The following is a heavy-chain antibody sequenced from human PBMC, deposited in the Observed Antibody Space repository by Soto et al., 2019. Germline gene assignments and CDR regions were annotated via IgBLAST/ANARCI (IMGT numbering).Heavy chain of an antibody. CDR2: ISYDGSNK. D-gene: IGHD6-19*01. CDR1: GFTFSSYG. CDR3: AKDRMPYSSGWYPDY. Sequence: QVQLVESGGGVVQPGRSQRLSCAASGFTFSSYGMHWVRQAPGKGLEWVAVISYDGSNKYYADSVKGRFTISRDNSKNTLYLQMNSLRAEDTAVYYCAKDRMPYSSGWYPDYWCQGTLVPVSS. J-gene: IGHJ4*02. V-gene: IGHV3-30*18.